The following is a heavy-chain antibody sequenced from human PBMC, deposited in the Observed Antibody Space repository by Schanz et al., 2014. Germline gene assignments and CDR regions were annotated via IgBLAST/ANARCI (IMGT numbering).Heavy chain of an antibody. CDR1: GFTFSSYA. CDR2: IGGSGDST. V-gene: IGHV3-23*01. D-gene: IGHD3-9*01. J-gene: IGHJ4*02. CDR3: AKHVRSLTGNDH. Sequence: EVQLLESGGGLVQPGGSLRLSCAASGFTFSSYAMSWVRQAPGKGLEWVSGIGGSGDSTHYADSVKGRFIISRDNSKNTLYLQVNSLRAEDTAVYYCAKHVRSLTGNDHWGQGTLVTVSS.